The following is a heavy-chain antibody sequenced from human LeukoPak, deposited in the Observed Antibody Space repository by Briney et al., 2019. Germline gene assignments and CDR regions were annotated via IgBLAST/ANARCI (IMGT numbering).Heavy chain of an antibody. CDR3: ARWGYCSSTSCYWGFDY. J-gene: IGHJ4*02. CDR1: GGSISSSSYS. Sequence: PSETLSLTCTVAGGSISSSSYSWGWIRQPPGKGLEWMGSIYYSGSTYYNPSLKSRVTISVDTSKNQFSLKLSSVTAADTAVYYCARWGYCSSTSCYWGFDYWGQGTLVTVSS. D-gene: IGHD2-2*01. V-gene: IGHV4-39*01. CDR2: IYYSGST.